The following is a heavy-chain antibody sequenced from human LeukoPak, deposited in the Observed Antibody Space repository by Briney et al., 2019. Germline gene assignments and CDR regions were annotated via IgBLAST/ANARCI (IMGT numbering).Heavy chain of an antibody. J-gene: IGHJ4*02. V-gene: IGHV3-48*01. D-gene: IGHD1-26*01. CDR1: GFTFSGHS. CDR3: ARGWGRHSGSYWVYYFDY. CDR2: ITSGGTV. Sequence: GGSLRLSCAATGFTFSGHSMGWVRQAPGRCLEWVSHITSGGTVYYADSVKGRFTISRDNAKNSVYLQMSGLRAEDTAVYYCARGWGRHSGSYWVYYFDYWGQGTLVTVSS.